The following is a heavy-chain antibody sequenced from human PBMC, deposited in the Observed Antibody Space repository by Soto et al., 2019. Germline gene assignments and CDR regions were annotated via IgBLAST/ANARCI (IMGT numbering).Heavy chain of an antibody. CDR1: GYTLTELS. CDR2: FDPEDGET. D-gene: IGHD1-26*01. CDR3: ATGLVGAIPRSYYYYGMDV. V-gene: IGHV1-24*01. J-gene: IGHJ6*02. Sequence: ASVKVSCKVSGYTLTELSMHWVRQAPGKGLEWMGGFDPEDGETIYAQKFQGRVTMTEDTSTDTAYMELSSLRSEDTAVYYCATGLVGAIPRSYYYYGMDVWGQGTTVTVSS.